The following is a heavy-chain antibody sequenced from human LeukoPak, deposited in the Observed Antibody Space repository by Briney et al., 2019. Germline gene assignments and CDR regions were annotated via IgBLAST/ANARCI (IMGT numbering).Heavy chain of an antibody. CDR3: ARTSGTGWSH. J-gene: IGHJ4*02. V-gene: IGHV3-7*01. CDR1: GFTFNNYA. D-gene: IGHD6-19*01. CDR2: IKQDGSEK. Sequence: GGSLRLSCAASGFTFNNYAMSWVRQAPGKGLEWVANIKQDGSEKYYVDSVKGRFTISRDNGKNSLYLQMDSLRADDTAVYYCARTSGTGWSHWGQGTLVTVSS.